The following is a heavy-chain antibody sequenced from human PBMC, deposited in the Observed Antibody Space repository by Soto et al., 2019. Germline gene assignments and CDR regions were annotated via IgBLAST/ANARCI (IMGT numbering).Heavy chain of an antibody. J-gene: IGHJ4*02. CDR2: TNQDETER. D-gene: IGHD3-16*01. CDR1: GFTFSSYY. V-gene: IGHV3-7*01. Sequence: LRLSCAASGFTFSSYYMSWVRQAPGKGLEWVATTNQDETERYYVDSVKGRFTISRDNAQNLLSLQLNSLRGDDTAVYFCARLIGGVTTYDYWGLGTLVTVSS. CDR3: ARLIGGVTTYDY.